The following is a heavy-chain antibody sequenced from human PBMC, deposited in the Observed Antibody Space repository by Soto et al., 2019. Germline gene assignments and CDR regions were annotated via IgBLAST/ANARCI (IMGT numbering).Heavy chain of an antibody. CDR1: GYTFTGYY. J-gene: IGHJ6*02. CDR3: ARFGPMWWGIGSPPLEYGMDV. D-gene: IGHD2-21*01. Sequence: QVQLVQSGAEVKKPGASVKVSCKASGYTFTGYYMHWVRQAPGQGLEWMGWINPNSGGTNYAQKFQGWVTMTRDTSISTAYMELSRLRSDDTAVYYCARFGPMWWGIGSPPLEYGMDVWGQGTTVTVSS. CDR2: INPNSGGT. V-gene: IGHV1-2*04.